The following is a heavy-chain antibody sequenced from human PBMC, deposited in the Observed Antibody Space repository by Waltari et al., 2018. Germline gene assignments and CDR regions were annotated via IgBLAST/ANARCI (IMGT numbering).Heavy chain of an antibody. J-gene: IGHJ6*03. V-gene: IGHV3-53*02. CDR3: ASGESSGWTNYYYYMDV. CDR2: IYSGGST. Sequence: EVQLVETGGGLIQPGGSLRLSCAASGFTVSSNYMSWVRQAPGKGLEWVSVIYSGGSTYYADSVKGRFTISRDNSKNTLYLQMNSLRAEDTAVYYCASGESSGWTNYYYYMDVWGKGTTVTVSS. CDR1: GFTVSSNY. D-gene: IGHD6-19*01.